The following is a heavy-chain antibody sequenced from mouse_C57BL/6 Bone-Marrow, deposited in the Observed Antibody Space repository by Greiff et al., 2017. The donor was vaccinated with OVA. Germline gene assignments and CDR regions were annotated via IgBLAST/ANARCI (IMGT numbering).Heavy chain of an antibody. D-gene: IGHD2-5*01. V-gene: IGHV5-4*01. CDR2: ISDGGSYT. Sequence: EVKLMESGGGLVKPGGSLKLSCAASGFTFSSYAMSWVRQTPEKRLAWVATISDGGSYTYYPDNVKGRFTISRDNAKNNLYLQMSHLKSEDTAMYYCAREGAYYSNYGDYWGQGTSVTVSS. CDR3: AREGAYYSNYGDY. CDR1: GFTFSSYA. J-gene: IGHJ4*01.